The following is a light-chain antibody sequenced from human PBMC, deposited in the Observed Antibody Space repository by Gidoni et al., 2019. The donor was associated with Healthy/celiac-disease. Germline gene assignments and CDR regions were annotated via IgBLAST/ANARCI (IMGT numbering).Light chain of an antibody. CDR1: SSDVGGYNY. CDR2: EVS. Sequence: QSALTQPAPVSASPGQSITNSCTGTSSDVGGYNYVSWYQQHTGKAPKLMIYEVSNRPSGVSNRFSGSKSGNTASLTISGLQAEDEADYYCSSYTSSSTVFGGGTKLTVL. CDR3: SSYTSSSTV. V-gene: IGLV2-14*01. J-gene: IGLJ2*01.